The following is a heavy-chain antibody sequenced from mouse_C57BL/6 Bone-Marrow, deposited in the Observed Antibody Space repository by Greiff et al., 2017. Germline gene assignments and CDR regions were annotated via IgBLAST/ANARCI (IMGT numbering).Heavy chain of an antibody. CDR2: IYPGGGYT. CDR3: AGGGDGGGFAY. J-gene: IGHJ3*01. CDR1: GYTFTNYW. D-gene: IGHD2-13*01. Sequence: QVQLQQSGAELVRPGTSVKMSCKASGYTFTNYWIGWAKQRPGHGLEWIGDIYPGGGYTNYNEKFKGKATLTADKSSSTAYMQFSSLASEDSAIYYCAGGGDGGGFAYWGQGTLVTVSA. V-gene: IGHV1-63*01.